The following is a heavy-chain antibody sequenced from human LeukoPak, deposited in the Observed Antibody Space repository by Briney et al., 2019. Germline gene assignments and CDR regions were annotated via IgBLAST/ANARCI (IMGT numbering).Heavy chain of an antibody. J-gene: IGHJ6*03. D-gene: IGHD3-10*01. Sequence: GGSLRLSCAVSGFAFSGYGMHWVRQAPGRGLEWVAFIRYDGSNKYYADSVKGRFTISRDNSKNTLYLQMNSLRAEDTAVYYCTRHVTFGSGWSGQVNYYYYYMDVWGKGTTVTVSS. CDR1: GFAFSGYG. CDR3: TRHVTFGSGWSGQVNYYYYYMDV. V-gene: IGHV3-30*02. CDR2: IRYDGSNK.